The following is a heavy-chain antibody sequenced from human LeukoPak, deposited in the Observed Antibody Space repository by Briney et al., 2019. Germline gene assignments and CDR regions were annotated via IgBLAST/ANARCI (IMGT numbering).Heavy chain of an antibody. Sequence: GASVKVSCKASGYTFTSYDINWVRQATGQGLEWMGWMNPNSGNTGYAQKFQGRVTMTRNTSISTAYMELSSLRSEDTAVYYCARVGGVVVAGGTIEDYWGQGTLVTVSS. CDR3: ARVGGVVVAGGTIEDY. CDR1: GYTFTSYD. J-gene: IGHJ4*02. D-gene: IGHD2-15*01. CDR2: MNPNSGNT. V-gene: IGHV1-8*01.